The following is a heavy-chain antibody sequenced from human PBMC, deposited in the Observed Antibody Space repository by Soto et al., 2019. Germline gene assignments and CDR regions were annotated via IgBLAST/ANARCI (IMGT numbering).Heavy chain of an antibody. J-gene: IGHJ6*02. CDR3: ARVASSSWYPYYYYGMDV. V-gene: IGHV1-18*01. CDR2: ISAYNGNT. CDR1: GYTFTSYG. D-gene: IGHD6-13*01. Sequence: QVQLVQSGAEVKKPGASVKVSCKASGYTFTSYGISWVRQAPGQGLEWMGWISAYNGNTNYAQKLQGRVTMTTDTSTSTAYMELRSLRAEDTAVYYCARVASSSWYPYYYYGMDVWGQGTTVTVSS.